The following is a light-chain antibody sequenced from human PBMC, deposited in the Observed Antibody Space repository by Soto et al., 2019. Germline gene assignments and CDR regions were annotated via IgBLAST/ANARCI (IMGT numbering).Light chain of an antibody. Sequence: EIVLTQSPATLSLSPGERATLSCRASQSISNYLDWYQQKPGQAPRLLIYDASNRPTGIPVRFSGSGPGTDFTLTISSLQSEDIAIYYCQHRSSWPLTFGGGTKVEIK. CDR1: QSISNY. J-gene: IGKJ4*01. CDR2: DAS. CDR3: QHRSSWPLT. V-gene: IGKV3-11*01.